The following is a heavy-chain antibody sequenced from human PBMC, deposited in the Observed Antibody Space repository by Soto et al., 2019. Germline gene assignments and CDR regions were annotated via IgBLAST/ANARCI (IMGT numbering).Heavy chain of an antibody. V-gene: IGHV4-59*08. D-gene: IGHD3-10*01. CDR1: GDSINNYY. Sequence: QVQLQESGPGLVKPSETLSLTCTVSGDSINNYYWNWIRQPPGKGLEWIGYIYYSGGTNYNPSLNSRVTISVYTPKDQFSLNLSSVTAADTAVYYCARGNYYGSGIGYFDYWGQGTLVTVSS. CDR3: ARGNYYGSGIGYFDY. J-gene: IGHJ4*02. CDR2: IYYSGGT.